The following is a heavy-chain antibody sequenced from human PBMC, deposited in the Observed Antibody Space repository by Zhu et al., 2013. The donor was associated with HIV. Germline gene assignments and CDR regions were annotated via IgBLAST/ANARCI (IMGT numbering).Heavy chain of an antibody. J-gene: IGHJ4*02. Sequence: QVQLQESGPGLVKPSETLSLTCTVSGASINSYYWSWIRQPAGKGLEWIGRIYSSGITNYNPSLKSRVTMSVDTSKNQFSLKLTSVTAADTAMYYCARVSGGWSPFDYWGQGTLVTVSS. V-gene: IGHV4-4*07. CDR3: ARVSGGWSPFDY. CDR1: GASINSYY. D-gene: IGHD6-19*01. CDR2: IYSSGIT.